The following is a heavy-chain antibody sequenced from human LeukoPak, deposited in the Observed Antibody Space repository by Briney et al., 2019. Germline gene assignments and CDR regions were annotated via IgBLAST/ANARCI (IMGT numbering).Heavy chain of an antibody. J-gene: IGHJ4*02. D-gene: IGHD4-11*01. V-gene: IGHV4-4*07. Sequence: KPSETLSLTCTVSGNSIRSYYWSWIRQPAGKGLEWIGRIYTSGSTNYNPSLKSRVTMSVDTSKNQFSLNLSSVTAADTAVYYCARETTGLARYFDYWGQGTLVTVSS. CDR2: IYTSGST. CDR3: ARETTGLARYFDY. CDR1: GNSIRSYY.